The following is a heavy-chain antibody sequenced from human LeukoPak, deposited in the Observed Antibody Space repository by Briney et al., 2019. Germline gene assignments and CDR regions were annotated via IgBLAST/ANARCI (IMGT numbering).Heavy chain of an antibody. V-gene: IGHV1-46*01. J-gene: IGHJ4*02. CDR2: INPSGGST. D-gene: IGHD3-10*01. CDR3: ARGEFRPVYFDY. Sequence: ASVKVSCKASGYTFTSYYMHWVRQAPGQGLEWMGIINPSGGSTSYAQKFQGRVTITADKSTSTAYMELSSLRSEDTAVYYCARGEFRPVYFDYWGQGTLVTVSS. CDR1: GYTFTSYY.